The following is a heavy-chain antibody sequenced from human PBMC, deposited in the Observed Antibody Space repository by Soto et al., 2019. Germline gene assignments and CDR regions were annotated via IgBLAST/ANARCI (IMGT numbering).Heavy chain of an antibody. D-gene: IGHD1-26*01. CDR3: AKNQGVELVPLATVDWFDP. CDR1: GFIFENFG. J-gene: IGHJ5*02. V-gene: IGHV3-23*01. Sequence: GGSLRLSCAASGFIFENFGMSWVRQAPGKGLEWISSISGSGFKKYYADSVKGRFTISRDNSKSTVYLELNNLSTEDTAVYHCAKNQGVELVPLATVDWFDPWGQGSVVTVSS. CDR2: ISGSGFKK.